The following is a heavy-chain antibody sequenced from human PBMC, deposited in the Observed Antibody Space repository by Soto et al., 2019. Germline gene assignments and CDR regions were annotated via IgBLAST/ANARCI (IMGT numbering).Heavy chain of an antibody. CDR3: ARDRATKAPYYYYYGMDV. D-gene: IGHD2-8*01. CDR1: GFTFSSYG. J-gene: IGHJ6*02. CDR2: IWYDGSNK. Sequence: QVQLVESGGGVVQPGRSLRLSCAASGFTFSSYGMHWVRQAPGKGLEWVAVIWYDGSNKYYADSVKGRFTISRDNSKNTLYLQMYSLRAEDTAVYYCARDRATKAPYYYYYGMDVWGQGTTVTVSS. V-gene: IGHV3-33*01.